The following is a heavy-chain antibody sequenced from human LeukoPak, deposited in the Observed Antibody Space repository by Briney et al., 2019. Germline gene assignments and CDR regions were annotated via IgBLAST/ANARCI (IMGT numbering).Heavy chain of an antibody. Sequence: ASVKVSCKASGYTFTSYYMHWVRQAPGQGLEWMGIINPSGGSTSYAQKFQGRVTMTRDTSTSTVYMELSSLRSEDTAVYYCAKDLSGAAAGKTGTSWFDPWGQGTLVTVSS. CDR3: AKDLSGAAAGKTGTSWFDP. D-gene: IGHD6-13*01. V-gene: IGHV1-46*01. J-gene: IGHJ5*02. CDR2: INPSGGST. CDR1: GYTFTSYY.